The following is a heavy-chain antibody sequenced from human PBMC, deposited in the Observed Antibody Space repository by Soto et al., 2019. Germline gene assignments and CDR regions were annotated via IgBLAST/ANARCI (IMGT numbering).Heavy chain of an antibody. CDR2: ISANNGNT. CDR1: GYTFTRYG. D-gene: IGHD2-15*01. J-gene: IGHJ5*02. CDR3: ARAYSPGLFDP. V-gene: IGHV1-18*01. Sequence: QVQLVQSVAEVKKPGASVKVSCKASGYTFTRYGISWVRQAPGQGLEGMGWISANNGNTKYAQNFQGRVTMTTDTSTSTAYMDLRSMRSDDTAVYYCARAYSPGLFDPWGQGTLVTVSS.